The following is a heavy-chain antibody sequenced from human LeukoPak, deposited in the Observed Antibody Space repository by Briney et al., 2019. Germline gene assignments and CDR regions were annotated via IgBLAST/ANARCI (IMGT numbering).Heavy chain of an antibody. J-gene: IGHJ5*02. V-gene: IGHV4-39*01. CDR2: IYYSGST. CDR3: ARHVGPLYSSSSNWFDP. Sequence: SETLSLTCIVSGGSIGSSSYYWGWTRQSPGKGLEWIGSIYYSGSTYYNPSLKSRVTISVDTSKNQFSLKLSSVTAADTAVYYCARHVGPLYSSSSNWFDPWGQGTLVTVSS. CDR1: GGSIGSSSYY. D-gene: IGHD6-6*01.